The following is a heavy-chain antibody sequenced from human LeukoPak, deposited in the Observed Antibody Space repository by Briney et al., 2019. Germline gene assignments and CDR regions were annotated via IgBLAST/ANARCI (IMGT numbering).Heavy chain of an antibody. D-gene: IGHD3-9*01. V-gene: IGHV1-69*06. CDR1: RGTFSSYA. CDR2: IIPIFGTA. Sequence: GASVKVSCKASRGTFSSYAISWVRQAPGQGLEWMGGIIPIFGTANYAQKFQGRVTITADKSTSTAYMELSSLRSEDTAVCYCARGYYYDILTGYGPYFDYWGQGTLVTVSS. J-gene: IGHJ4*02. CDR3: ARGYYYDILTGYGPYFDY.